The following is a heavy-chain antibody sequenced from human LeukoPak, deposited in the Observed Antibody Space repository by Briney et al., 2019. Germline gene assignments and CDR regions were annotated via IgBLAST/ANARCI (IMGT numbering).Heavy chain of an antibody. D-gene: IGHD2-15*01. CDR2: ISRRGANT. CDR1: GFTFSSYA. J-gene: IGHJ4*02. Sequence: PGGSLRLSCAASGFTFSSYAMSWVRQAPGKGLEWVSSISRRGANTYYSDSVKGRFTIYRDNSRNTLYLQMNSVRVEDTAVYSCAKCFSAGTGSCLGGDFDYWGKGALVTVSS. V-gene: IGHV3-23*01. CDR3: AKCFSAGTGSCLGGDFDY.